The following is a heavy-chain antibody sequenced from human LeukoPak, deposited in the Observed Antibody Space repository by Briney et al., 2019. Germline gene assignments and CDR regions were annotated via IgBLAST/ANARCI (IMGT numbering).Heavy chain of an antibody. Sequence: KPSDTLSLTCTVPGGSISSSSYYWGWIRQPPGKGLEWIGSIYYSGSTYYNPSLKSRVTISVDTSKNQFSLKLSSVTAADTAVYYCARQRYSSSVDYWGQGTLVTVSS. J-gene: IGHJ4*02. D-gene: IGHD6-13*01. CDR1: GGSISSSSYY. CDR2: IYYSGST. V-gene: IGHV4-39*01. CDR3: ARQRYSSSVDY.